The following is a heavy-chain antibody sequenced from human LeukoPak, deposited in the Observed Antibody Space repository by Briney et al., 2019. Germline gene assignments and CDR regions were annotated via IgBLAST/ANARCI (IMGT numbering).Heavy chain of an antibody. Sequence: GGSLRLSCAASGFTFSSNAMSWVRQAPGKGLEWVSAISGSGGSTYYADSVKGRFTISGDNSKNTLYLQMNSLRAKDTAVYYCAKVDGYSYENYYFDYWGQGTLVTVSS. CDR2: ISGSGGST. J-gene: IGHJ4*02. CDR1: GFTFSSNA. D-gene: IGHD5-18*01. V-gene: IGHV3-23*01. CDR3: AKVDGYSYENYYFDY.